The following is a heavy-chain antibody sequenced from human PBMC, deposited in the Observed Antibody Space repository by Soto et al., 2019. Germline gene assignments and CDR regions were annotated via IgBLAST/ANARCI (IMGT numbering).Heavy chain of an antibody. J-gene: IGHJ4*02. CDR1: GGSISSGNYY. CDR3: ARHNYGSGSTYFDY. Sequence: PSETLSLTCTVSGGSISSGNYYWSWIRQPPGKGLEWIGFMSYSGSTSYNASLKSRVTISVDTSKSQFSLKLNSMTAADTAVYYCARHNYGSGSTYFDYWGQGTLVTVSS. V-gene: IGHV4-30-4*01. CDR2: MSYSGST. D-gene: IGHD3-10*01.